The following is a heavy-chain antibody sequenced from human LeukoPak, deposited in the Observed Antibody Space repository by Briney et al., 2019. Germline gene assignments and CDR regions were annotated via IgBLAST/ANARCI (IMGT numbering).Heavy chain of an antibody. D-gene: IGHD1-26*01. J-gene: IGHJ3*01. CDR3: ARGRRTLIVGATRNAFDV. Sequence: PGGSLRLSCAASGFTFNNYGMHWVRQAPGKGLEWVAFIRYDGSNKYYADSVKGRFTISRDNSKNTLYLQMNSLRPEDTAVYYCARGRRTLIVGATRNAFDVWGQGTIVTVSS. V-gene: IGHV3-30*02. CDR1: GFTFNNYG. CDR2: IRYDGSNK.